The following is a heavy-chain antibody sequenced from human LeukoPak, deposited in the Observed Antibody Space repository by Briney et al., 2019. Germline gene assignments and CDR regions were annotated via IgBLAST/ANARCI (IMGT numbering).Heavy chain of an antibody. D-gene: IGHD6-19*01. CDR3: AKGYSSGWSPFDY. Sequence: PGGSLRLSCAASGFTISSYAMSWVRQAQGKGLELVSGISDSGGTTYYADSVKGRFTVSRDNSKNTLYLQMNSLRAEGTAVYFCAKGYSSGWSPFDYWGQGTLVTVSS. J-gene: IGHJ4*02. CDR1: GFTISSYA. V-gene: IGHV3-23*01. CDR2: ISDSGGTT.